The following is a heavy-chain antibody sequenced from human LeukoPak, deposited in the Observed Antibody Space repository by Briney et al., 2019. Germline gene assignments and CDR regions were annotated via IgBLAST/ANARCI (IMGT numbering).Heavy chain of an antibody. CDR1: GGSISSGDYY. J-gene: IGHJ5*02. D-gene: IGHD3-22*01. CDR3: ARPYYYDSRIDP. V-gene: IGHV4-30-4*01. Sequence: PSETLSLLCTVSGGSISSGDYYWSWIRRPPGKGLERIGYTYYSGSTYYNPSLKNRVSISVDTSKNHFSLNLSSVTAADTAVYYCARPYYYDSRIDPWGQGTLVTVSS. CDR2: TYYSGST.